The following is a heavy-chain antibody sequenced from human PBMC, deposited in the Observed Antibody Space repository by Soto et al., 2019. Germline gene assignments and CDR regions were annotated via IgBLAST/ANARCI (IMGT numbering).Heavy chain of an antibody. V-gene: IGHV3-48*02. J-gene: IGHJ4*02. CDR2: ISSSSSTI. CDR3: ASSMDVY. Sequence: PGGSLRLSCAASGFTFSSHWMHWVRQAPGKGLEWVSYISSSSSTIYYADSVKGRFTISRDNAKNSLYLQMNSLRDEDTAVYYCASSMDVYWGQGTLVTVSS. CDR1: GFTFSSHW.